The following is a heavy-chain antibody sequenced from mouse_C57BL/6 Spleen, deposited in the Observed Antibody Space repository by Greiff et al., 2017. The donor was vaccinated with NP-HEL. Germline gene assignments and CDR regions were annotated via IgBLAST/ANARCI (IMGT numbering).Heavy chain of an antibody. J-gene: IGHJ2*01. V-gene: IGHV1-80*01. D-gene: IGHD2-5*01. CDR1: GYAFSSYW. Sequence: QVQLQQSGAELVKPGASVKISCKASGYAFSSYWMNWVKQRPGKGLEWIGQIYPGDGDTNYNGKFKGKATLNADKSSSTAYMQLSSLTSEDSAVYFCARYPLYSNYFDYWGQGTTLTVSS. CDR2: IYPGDGDT. CDR3: ARYPLYSNYFDY.